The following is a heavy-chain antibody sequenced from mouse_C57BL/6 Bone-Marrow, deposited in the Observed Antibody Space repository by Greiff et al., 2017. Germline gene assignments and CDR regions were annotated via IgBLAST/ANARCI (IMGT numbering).Heavy chain of an antibody. V-gene: IGHV3-6*01. CDR2: ISYDGSN. CDR1: GYSITSGYY. J-gene: IGHJ3*01. CDR3: ARGAY. Sequence: EVKLQESGPGLVKPSQSLSLTCSVTGYSITSGYYWNWIRQFPGNKLEWMGYISYDGSNNYNPSLKNRISITRDTSKNQFFLKLNSVTTEDTATYYGARGAYWGQGTLVTVSA.